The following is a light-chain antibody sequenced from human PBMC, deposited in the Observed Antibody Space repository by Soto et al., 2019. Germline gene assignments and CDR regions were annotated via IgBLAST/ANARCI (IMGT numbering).Light chain of an antibody. Sequence: DIQMTQSPSTLSASVGDRVTITCRASQSISNWLAWYQQKPGKAPKLLIYDASSLGSGVPSRFSGSGSGTEFTLTITIRLLEDYATDSCYQHHTYSPTYTFGQGTKLEIK. J-gene: IGKJ1*01. CDR3: YQHHTYSPTYT. CDR1: QSISNW. V-gene: IGKV1-5*01. CDR2: DAS.